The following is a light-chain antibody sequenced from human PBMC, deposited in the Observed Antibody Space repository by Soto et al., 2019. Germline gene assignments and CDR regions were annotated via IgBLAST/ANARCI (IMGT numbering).Light chain of an antibody. Sequence: QSALTQPPSASGSPGQSVTISCTGTSGDVGGYKYVSWYQQHPGKAPKLIISEVSKRPSGVPDRISGSKSGNTASLTVSGLQAEDEADYYCCSYAGHSTYVFAGGTKVTVL. CDR2: EVS. CDR3: CSYAGHSTYV. CDR1: SGDVGGYKY. V-gene: IGLV2-8*01. J-gene: IGLJ1*01.